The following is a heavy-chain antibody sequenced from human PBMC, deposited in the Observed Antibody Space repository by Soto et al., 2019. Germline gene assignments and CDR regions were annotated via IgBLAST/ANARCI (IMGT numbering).Heavy chain of an antibody. CDR2: MNPNSGNT. J-gene: IGHJ6*02. CDR3: ARELLSRIVVVPAASQGMDV. CDR1: GYTFTSYD. V-gene: IGHV1-8*01. D-gene: IGHD2-2*01. Sequence: ASVKVSCKASGYTFTSYDINWVRQATGQGLEWMGWMNPNSGNTGYAQKLQGRVTMTTDTSTSTAYMELRSLRSDDTAVYYCARELLSRIVVVPAASQGMDVWGQGTTVTVSS.